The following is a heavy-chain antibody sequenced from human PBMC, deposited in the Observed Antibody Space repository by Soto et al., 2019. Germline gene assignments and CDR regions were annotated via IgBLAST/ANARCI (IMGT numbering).Heavy chain of an antibody. V-gene: IGHV4-61*01. CDR2: IYYSGSP. CDR3: ARKYEGGDFWRGYSNQVHYYGRDV. CDR1: VASVSSGSYY. Sequence: ETLSLTCTVSVASVSSGSYYWSWIRQPPGKGLEWIGYIYYSGSPKYNPSLKSRVTISVDTSKNQFSLRLSSMTVADEAVYYCARKYEGGDFWRGYSNQVHYYGRDVWGQGTTVTVS. J-gene: IGHJ6*02. D-gene: IGHD3-3*01.